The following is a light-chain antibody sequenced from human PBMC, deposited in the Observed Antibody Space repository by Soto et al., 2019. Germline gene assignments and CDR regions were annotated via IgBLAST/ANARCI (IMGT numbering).Light chain of an antibody. CDR2: GAS. CDR1: QSVSNNY. J-gene: IGKJ1*01. V-gene: IGKV3-20*01. Sequence: EIVLTQSPGTLSLSPGERATLSCRASQSVSNNYLAWYQQKPGQAPRLLIYGASSRATGIPDRFSGSGSGTDFTLTISRLEPEDFAVYYCQQYAGSRTFGQGTKMDIK. CDR3: QQYAGSRT.